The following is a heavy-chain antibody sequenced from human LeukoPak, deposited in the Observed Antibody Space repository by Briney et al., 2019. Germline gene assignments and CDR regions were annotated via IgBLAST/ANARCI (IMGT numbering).Heavy chain of an antibody. D-gene: IGHD6-13*01. V-gene: IGHV3-7*01. J-gene: IGHJ5*02. Sequence: GGSLRLSCAASGFTFSSYWMSWVRQAPGKGLEWVANIKQDGSEEYYVDSVKGRFTISRDNAKNSLYLQMNSLRAEDTAVYYCARDRRPGIAAAGINWFDPWGQGTLVTVSS. CDR3: ARDRRPGIAAAGINWFDP. CDR2: IKQDGSEE. CDR1: GFTFSSYW.